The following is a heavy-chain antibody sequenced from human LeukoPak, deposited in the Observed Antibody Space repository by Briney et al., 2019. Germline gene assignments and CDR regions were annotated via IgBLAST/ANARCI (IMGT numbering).Heavy chain of an antibody. Sequence: GGSLRLSCAASGFTFSSYGMHWVRHAPGKGLEWVAFIRYDGSNKYYADSVKGRFTISRDNSKNTLYLQMNSLRAEDTAVYYCAKDRLVYTPFERPTFDYWGQGTLVTVSS. V-gene: IGHV3-30*02. CDR3: AKDRLVYTPFERPTFDY. D-gene: IGHD3-16*01. J-gene: IGHJ4*02. CDR2: IRYDGSNK. CDR1: GFTFSSYG.